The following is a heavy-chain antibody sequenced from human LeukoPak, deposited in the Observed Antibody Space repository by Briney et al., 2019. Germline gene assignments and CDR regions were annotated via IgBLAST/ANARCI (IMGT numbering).Heavy chain of an antibody. CDR2: FDPEDGET. V-gene: IGHV1-24*01. J-gene: IGHJ5*02. CDR1: GYTLTELS. CDR3: ATGYYYDSSGLNWFDP. Sequence: ASVKVSCKVSGYTLTELSMHWVRQAPGKGLEWMGGFDPEDGETIYAQKFQGRVTMTEDTSTDTAYMELSSLRSEDTAVYYCATGYYYDSSGLNWFDPWGQGTQVTVSS. D-gene: IGHD3-22*01.